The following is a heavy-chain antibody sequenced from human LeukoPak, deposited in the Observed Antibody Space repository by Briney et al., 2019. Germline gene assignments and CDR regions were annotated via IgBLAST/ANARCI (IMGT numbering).Heavy chain of an antibody. CDR3: ARDSHYDSSGYYYDSYNY. CDR2: SSSSSNYI. D-gene: IGHD3-22*01. CDR1: GFTFSSYS. V-gene: IGHV3-21*01. Sequence: PGGSLRLSCAASGFTFSSYSMNWVRQAPGKGLEWVSSISSNKGLEWVSSSSSSSNYIYYADSVKGRFTISRDNAKNSLYLQMNSLRAEDTAVYYCARDSHYDSSGYYYDSYNYWGQGTLVTVSS. J-gene: IGHJ4*02.